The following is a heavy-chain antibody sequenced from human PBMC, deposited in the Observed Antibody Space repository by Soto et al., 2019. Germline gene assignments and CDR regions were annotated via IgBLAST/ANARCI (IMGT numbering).Heavy chain of an antibody. Sequence: GGSLRLSWAASGVTFSSYAMSWVRQAPGKGLEWVSAISGSGGSTYYADSVKGRFTISRDNSKNTLCLQMNSLRAEDTAVYYCAKDPSLAYCGGDCPNWFDPWGQGTLVTVSS. CDR2: ISGSGGST. CDR3: AKDPSLAYCGGDCPNWFDP. V-gene: IGHV3-23*01. CDR1: GVTFSSYA. J-gene: IGHJ5*02. D-gene: IGHD2-21*02.